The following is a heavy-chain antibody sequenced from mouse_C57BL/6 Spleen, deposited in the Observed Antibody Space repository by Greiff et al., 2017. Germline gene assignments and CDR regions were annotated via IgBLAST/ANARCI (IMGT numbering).Heavy chain of an antibody. CDR1: GYTFTSYW. V-gene: IGHV1-55*01. CDR2: IYPGSGST. D-gene: IGHD2-5*01. J-gene: IGHJ4*01. Sequence: VKLQQPGAELVKPGASVKMSCKASGYTFTSYWITWVKQRPGQGLEWIGDIYPGSGSTNYNEKFKSKATLTVDTSSSTSYMQLSSLTSEDSAVYYCARYYSNYDYYAMDYWGQGTSVTVSS. CDR3: ARYYSNYDYYAMDY.